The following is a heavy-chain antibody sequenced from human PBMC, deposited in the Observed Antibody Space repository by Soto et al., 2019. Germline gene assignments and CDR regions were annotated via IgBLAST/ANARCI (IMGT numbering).Heavy chain of an antibody. V-gene: IGHV3-7*01. CDR2: IDHDGSDK. D-gene: IGHD3-3*01. CDR1: GFTFGDSW. CDR3: ARDREELRFLEWLFDY. J-gene: IGHJ4*02. Sequence: GGSLRLSCAASGFTFGDSWMNWVRQAPGKGLEWVANIDHDGSDKNYVDSVKGRFTISRDNSKNTLYLQMNSLRAEDTAVYYCARDREELRFLEWLFDYWGQGTLVTVSS.